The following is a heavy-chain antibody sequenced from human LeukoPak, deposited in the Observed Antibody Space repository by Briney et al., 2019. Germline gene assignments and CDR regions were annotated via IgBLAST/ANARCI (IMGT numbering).Heavy chain of an antibody. CDR2: IYTSGST. CDR1: GGSISSGSYY. V-gene: IGHV4-61*02. CDR3: ARWGYDFWSGYYTVRGFDP. Sequence: SQTLSLTCTVSGGSISSGSYYWSWIRQPAGKGLEWIGRIYTSGSTNYNPSLKSRVTISVDTSKNQFSLKLSSVTAADTAVYYCARWGYDFWSGYYTVRGFDPWGQGTLATVSS. D-gene: IGHD3-3*01. J-gene: IGHJ5*02.